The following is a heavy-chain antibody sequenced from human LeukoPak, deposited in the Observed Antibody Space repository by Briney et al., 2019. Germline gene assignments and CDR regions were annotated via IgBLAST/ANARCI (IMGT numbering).Heavy chain of an antibody. J-gene: IGHJ4*02. V-gene: IGHV3-7*01. D-gene: IGHD5-18*01. CDR3: ARGLPRNYRYGLFDY. CDR1: GFTFSSYW. Sequence: GGSLRLSCAASGFTFSSYWMSWVRQAPGKGLEWVANIKQDGSEKYYVDSVKGRFTISRDNAKNSLYLQMNSLRAEDTAVYYCARGLPRNYRYGLFDYWGQGTLVTVSS. CDR2: IKQDGSEK.